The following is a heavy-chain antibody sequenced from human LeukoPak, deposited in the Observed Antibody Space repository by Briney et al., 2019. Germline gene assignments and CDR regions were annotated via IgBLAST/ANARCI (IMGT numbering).Heavy chain of an antibody. D-gene: IGHD4-17*01. CDR1: GYTFSSYG. CDR2: ISAYNGNT. CDR3: ARTPVGFNTVTPTDVRY. V-gene: IGHV1-18*01. J-gene: IGHJ4*02. Sequence: ASVKVSCKASGYTFSSYGISWVRQAPGQGLEWIGWISAYNGNTNYAQKLQGRVTMTTDTSTSTAYMELRSLRSDDTAVYYCARTPVGFNTVTPTDVRYWGQGTLVTVSS.